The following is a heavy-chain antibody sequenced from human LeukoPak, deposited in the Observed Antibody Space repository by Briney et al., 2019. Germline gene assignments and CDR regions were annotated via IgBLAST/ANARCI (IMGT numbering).Heavy chain of an antibody. CDR1: GFTFSSYA. J-gene: IGHJ3*02. CDR3: ARELPYYYDSSGSGAFDI. Sequence: PGGSLRLSCAASGFTFSSYAMSWVRQAPGKGLEWVSGISGSGGSTYYADSVKGRFTISRDNSKKTLYLQMNSLRAEDTAVYYCARELPYYYDSSGSGAFDIWGQGTMVTVSS. CDR2: ISGSGGST. V-gene: IGHV3-23*01. D-gene: IGHD3-22*01.